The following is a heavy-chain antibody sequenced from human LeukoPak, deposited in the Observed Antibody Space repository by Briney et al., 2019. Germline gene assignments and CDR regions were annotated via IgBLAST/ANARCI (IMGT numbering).Heavy chain of an antibody. CDR2: ISYDGSNK. D-gene: IGHD6-13*01. Sequence: GRSLRLSCAASGFTFSSYAMRWVRQAPGKGLEWVAVISYDGSNKYYADSVKGRFTISRDNSKNTLYLQMNSLRAEDTAVYYCARALVRYSSSWYYFDYWGQGTLVTVSS. V-gene: IGHV3-30*01. CDR1: GFTFSSYA. J-gene: IGHJ4*02. CDR3: ARALVRYSSSWYYFDY.